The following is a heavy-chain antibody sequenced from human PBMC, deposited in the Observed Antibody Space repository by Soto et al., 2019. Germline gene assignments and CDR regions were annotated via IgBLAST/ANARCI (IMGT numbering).Heavy chain of an antibody. Sequence: QVQLQESGPGLVKPSETLSLTCTVSGGSVSSGGDYWSWIRQSPGKGLEWIGYISGSGSIGYNPSLKTRLTMSVDRSKNQFTLRLTSVTAADTAVYFCATESGSTYGYFDYWGQGTQVTVSS. V-gene: IGHV4-30-4*01. CDR2: ISGSGSI. CDR3: ATESGSTYGYFDY. CDR1: GGSVSSGGDY. J-gene: IGHJ4*02. D-gene: IGHD5-18*01.